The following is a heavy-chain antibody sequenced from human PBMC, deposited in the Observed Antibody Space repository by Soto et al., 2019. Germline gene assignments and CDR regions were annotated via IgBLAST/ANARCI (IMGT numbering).Heavy chain of an antibody. CDR1: GGSISSYY. Sequence: SETLSLTCTVSGGSISSYYWSWIRQPPGKGLEWIGYIYYSGSTNYNPSLKSRVTISVDTSRNQFSLKLSSVTAADTAVYYCARNNPLGDHVDYWGQGTLVTVSS. J-gene: IGHJ4*02. D-gene: IGHD3-16*01. CDR2: IYYSGST. CDR3: ARNNPLGDHVDY. V-gene: IGHV4-59*01.